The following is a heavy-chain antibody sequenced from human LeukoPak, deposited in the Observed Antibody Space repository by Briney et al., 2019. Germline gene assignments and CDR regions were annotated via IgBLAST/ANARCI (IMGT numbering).Heavy chain of an antibody. Sequence: PGGSLRLSCAASGFTFPLYTMNWVRQAPGKGLEWVSNISSSSDIFFYADSVKGRFTISRDNAKNLLFLQINSLTAEDTAVYYCARESDAAFDIWGQGTMVTVSS. CDR1: GFTFPLYT. CDR2: ISSSSDIF. D-gene: IGHD5-24*01. CDR3: ARESDAAFDI. J-gene: IGHJ3*02. V-gene: IGHV3-48*01.